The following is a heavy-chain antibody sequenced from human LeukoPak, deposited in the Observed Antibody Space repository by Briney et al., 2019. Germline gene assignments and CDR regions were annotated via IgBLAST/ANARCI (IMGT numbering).Heavy chain of an antibody. CDR3: PTGEKYQLLLYYFDY. D-gene: IGHD2-2*01. V-gene: IGHV1-8*01. CDR1: GYTFTSYD. CDR2: MNPNSGNT. J-gene: IGHJ4*02. Sequence: ASVKVSCKASGYTFTSYDINWVRQATGQGLEWMGWMNPNSGNTGYAQKFQGRVTMTRNTSISTAYMELSSLRSEDTAVYYCPTGEKYQLLLYYFDYWGQGTLVTVSS.